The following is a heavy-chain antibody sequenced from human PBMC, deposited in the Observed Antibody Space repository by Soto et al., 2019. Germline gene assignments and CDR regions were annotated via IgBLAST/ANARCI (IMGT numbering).Heavy chain of an antibody. J-gene: IGHJ4*02. Sequence: SETLSLTCTVSGDSIGTTHSYWAWIRQSPGKGLEWIGNIHYSGSTYYMPSLRSRVTLSVDTSKNQFSLRLTSVTAADTAVYYCARGRELDPFDYWGQGTLVTVSS. V-gene: IGHV4-39*01. CDR3: ARGRELDPFDY. D-gene: IGHD1-26*01. CDR1: GDSIGTTHSY. CDR2: IHYSGST.